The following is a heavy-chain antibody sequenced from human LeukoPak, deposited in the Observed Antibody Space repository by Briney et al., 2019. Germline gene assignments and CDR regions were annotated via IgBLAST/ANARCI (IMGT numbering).Heavy chain of an antibody. CDR2: ISSSSSYI. CDR3: AREGSSWYYYYYYGMDV. CDR1: GFTFSSYS. J-gene: IGHJ6*04. D-gene: IGHD6-13*01. V-gene: IGHV3-21*01. Sequence: GGSLTVSRAASGFTFSSYSMNWVRQAPGKGLEWVSSISSSSSYIYYADSVKGRFTISRDNAKNSLYLQMNSLRAEDMAVYYCAREGSSWYYYYYYGMDVWGEGTSVTVSS.